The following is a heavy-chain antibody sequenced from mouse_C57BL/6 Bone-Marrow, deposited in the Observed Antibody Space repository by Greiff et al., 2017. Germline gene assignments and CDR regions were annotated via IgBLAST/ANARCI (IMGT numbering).Heavy chain of an antibody. J-gene: IGHJ3*01. Sequence: EVKVVESGGGLVKPGGSLKLSCAASGFTFSSYTMSWVRQTPEKRLEWVATISGGGGNTYYPDSVQGRVTISRDNAKNTLYLQMSSLRSEDTALYYCARKGAYYSNYSWFAYWGQGTLVTVSA. V-gene: IGHV5-9*01. D-gene: IGHD2-5*01. CDR3: ARKGAYYSNYSWFAY. CDR2: ISGGGGNT. CDR1: GFTFSSYT.